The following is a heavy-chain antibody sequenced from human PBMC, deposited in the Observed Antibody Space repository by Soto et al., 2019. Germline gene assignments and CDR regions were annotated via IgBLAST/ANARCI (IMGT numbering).Heavy chain of an antibody. J-gene: IGHJ5*02. CDR3: ARGHIVVVPTVGWFDP. CDR2: MFHSGST. Sequence: SETLSLTCAVSGYSISSGYYWGWIRQPPGKGLEWIGSMFHSGSTYYNPSLKSRVTISVDTSKNQFSLKLSSVTAADTAVYYCARGHIVVVPTVGWFDPWGHGTLVTISS. V-gene: IGHV4-38-2*01. D-gene: IGHD2-2*01. CDR1: GYSISSGYY.